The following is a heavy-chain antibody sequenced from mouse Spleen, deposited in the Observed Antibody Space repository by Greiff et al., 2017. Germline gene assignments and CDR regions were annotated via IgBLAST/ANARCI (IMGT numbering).Heavy chain of an antibody. Sequence: VQLKESGPELVKPGASVKISCKASGYSFTGYYMNWVKQSPEKSLEWIGEINPSTGGTTYNQKFKAKATLTVDKSSSTAYMQLSSLTSEDSAVYYCARSGGYYLAYWGQGTLVTVSA. CDR1: GYSFTGYY. V-gene: IGHV1-42*01. CDR2: INPSTGGT. CDR3: ARSGGYYLAY. J-gene: IGHJ3*01. D-gene: IGHD2-3*01.